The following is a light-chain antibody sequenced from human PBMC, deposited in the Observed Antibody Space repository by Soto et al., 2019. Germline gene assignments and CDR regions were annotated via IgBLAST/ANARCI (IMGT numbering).Light chain of an antibody. CDR1: QNIARS. CDR2: QAS. Sequence: DIQMTQSPSTLSASVGDRVTITCRASQNIARSLAWYQQKPGKAPKVLIYQASSLDSGVPSRFSGRGFGTEFTLTINPLQPDDSATYSCQQYFWTFGQGTKVDIK. V-gene: IGKV1-5*03. CDR3: QQYFWT. J-gene: IGKJ1*01.